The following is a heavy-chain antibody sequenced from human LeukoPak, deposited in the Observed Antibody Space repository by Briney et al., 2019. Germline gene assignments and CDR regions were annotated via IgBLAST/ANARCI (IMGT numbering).Heavy chain of an antibody. CDR3: ARVVYDFWSGYSDY. D-gene: IGHD3-3*01. V-gene: IGHV3-7*03. Sequence: GGSLRLSCAASGFPFNAYWMTWVRQAPGKGLEWVANIRRDGDTKYYVDSVKGRFTISRDNAKNSLYLQMNSLRAEDTAVYYCARVVYDFWSGYSDYWGQGTLVTVSS. CDR1: GFPFNAYW. CDR2: IRRDGDTK. J-gene: IGHJ4*02.